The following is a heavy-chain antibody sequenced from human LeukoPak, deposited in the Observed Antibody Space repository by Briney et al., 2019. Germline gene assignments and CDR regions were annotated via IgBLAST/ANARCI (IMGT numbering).Heavy chain of an antibody. Sequence: PAGSLGLSCGASGFTFSSYWMHWVRQAPGKGLVWVSRINNDGSSTIYADSVRGRFTISRDNAKNTLYLQMNGLRAEDTSVYFCARSSYPYYFDYWGQGTLVTVSS. CDR2: INNDGSST. D-gene: IGHD3-10*01. CDR1: GFTFSSYW. J-gene: IGHJ4*02. CDR3: ARSSYPYYFDY. V-gene: IGHV3-74*01.